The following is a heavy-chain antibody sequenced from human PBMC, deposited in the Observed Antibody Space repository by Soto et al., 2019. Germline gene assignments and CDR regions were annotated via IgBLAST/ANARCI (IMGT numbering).Heavy chain of an antibody. D-gene: IGHD3-22*01. V-gene: IGHV4-31*03. Sequence: SETLSLTCTVSGGSISSGGYYWSWIRQHPGKGLEWIGYIYYSGSTYYNPSLKSRVTISVDTSKNQFSLKLSSVTAADTAEYYCARTRIITMIVVVTFFDYWGQGTLVTVSS. CDR1: GGSISSGGYY. J-gene: IGHJ4*02. CDR3: ARTRIITMIVVVTFFDY. CDR2: IYYSGST.